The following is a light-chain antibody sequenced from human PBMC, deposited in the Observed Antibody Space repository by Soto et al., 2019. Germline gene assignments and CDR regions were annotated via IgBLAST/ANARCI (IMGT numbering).Light chain of an antibody. Sequence: QSVLTQPPSASGTPGQRVTISCSGSSSNIGSKTVNGYQQLPGTVPKLLIYNSYQRPSGVPDRFSASKSGTSASLAISGLQSEDEADYYCSSWDASLNGYVFGTGTKVTVL. CDR3: SSWDASLNGYV. J-gene: IGLJ1*01. V-gene: IGLV1-44*01. CDR1: SSNIGSKT. CDR2: NSY.